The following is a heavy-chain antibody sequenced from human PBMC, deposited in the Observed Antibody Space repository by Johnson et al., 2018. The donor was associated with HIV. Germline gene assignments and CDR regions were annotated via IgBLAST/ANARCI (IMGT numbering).Heavy chain of an antibody. V-gene: IGHV3-30*19. CDR1: GFTFSSYG. CDR2: ISYDGSNK. D-gene: IGHD6-19*01. J-gene: IGHJ3*02. Sequence: QVQLVESGGGVVQPGRSLRLSCAASGFTFSSYGMHWVRQAPGKGLEGVAVISYDGSNKYYADSVKGRFTISRDNSKNTLYLQMNSLRAEDTALYYCARDRAGFDIWGQGTMVTVSS. CDR3: ARDRAGFDI.